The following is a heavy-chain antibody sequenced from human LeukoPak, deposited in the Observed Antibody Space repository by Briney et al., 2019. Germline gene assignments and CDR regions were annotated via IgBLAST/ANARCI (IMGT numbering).Heavy chain of an antibody. J-gene: IGHJ6*03. V-gene: IGHV3-30*02. D-gene: IGHD1-26*01. Sequence: GGSLRLSCAASGFTFSSYGMHWVRQAPGKGLEWVAFIRYDGSNKYYADSVKGRFTISRDNSKNTLYLQMNSLRAEDTAVYYCAKDAPVKVGATLKFYYYYMDVWGQGTMVTVSS. CDR1: GFTFSSYG. CDR3: AKDAPVKVGATLKFYYYYMDV. CDR2: IRYDGSNK.